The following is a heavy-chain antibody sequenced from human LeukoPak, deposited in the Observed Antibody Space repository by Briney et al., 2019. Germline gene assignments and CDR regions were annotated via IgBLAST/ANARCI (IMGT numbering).Heavy chain of an antibody. J-gene: IGHJ6*04. D-gene: IGHD3-10*01. CDR1: GYPFTGYY. V-gene: IGHV1-2*02. CDR2: VNPRNGGT. CDR3: ATGAQYGLWGVPYFYHMHV. Sequence: ASVKVSCKASGYPFTGYYVHWVRQAPGHGLEWMGWVNPRNGGTHSAQKFQGRLSMTGDTSTTTAYMELSGLTSDDTAVYYCATGAQYGLWGVPYFYHMHVWGKGTTVTVSS.